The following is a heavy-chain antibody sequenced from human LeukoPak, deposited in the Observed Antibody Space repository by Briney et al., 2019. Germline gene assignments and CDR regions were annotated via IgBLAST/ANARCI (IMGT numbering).Heavy chain of an antibody. CDR2: ISPDGRTA. CDR3: ARGTITWKGVDY. Sequence: PGGSLRLSCAASGFTFSSHYMHWVRQIPGKGLVWVAVISPDGRTADYADSVKGRFSVSRDNAKNTLYLQLSSLRVEDTAVYYCARGTITWKGVDYWSQGTMVTVSS. J-gene: IGHJ4*02. CDR1: GFTFSSHY. D-gene: IGHD1-1*01. V-gene: IGHV3-74*01.